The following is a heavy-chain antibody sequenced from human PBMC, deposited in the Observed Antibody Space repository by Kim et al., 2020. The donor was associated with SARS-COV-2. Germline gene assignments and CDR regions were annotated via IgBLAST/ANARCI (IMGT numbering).Heavy chain of an antibody. CDR2: ISSGSSTI. J-gene: IGHJ4*02. V-gene: IGHV3-48*02. Sequence: GGSLRLSCAASAFSFSSYSMNWVRQAPGKGLEWVSYISSGSSTIYYADSVKGRFTISRDNAKNSLYLQMSSLRDDDTAVYYCARATGYCATTSCYRFDYWGRGTLVTVSS. D-gene: IGHD2-2*01. CDR1: AFSFSSYS. CDR3: ARATGYCATTSCYRFDY.